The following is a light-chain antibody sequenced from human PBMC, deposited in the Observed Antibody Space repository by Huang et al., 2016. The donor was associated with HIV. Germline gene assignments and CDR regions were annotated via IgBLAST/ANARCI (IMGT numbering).Light chain of an antibody. CDR1: QTVLHSSNSKNY. CDR3: QQYYSSPFT. Sequence: DIVMTQSPDSLAVSLGERATVNCKSSQTVLHSSNSKNYLAWYQQKPGHPPKLLIYWASTRESGVPDRFSGSGSGTDFSLTISSLQAEDVAVYYCQQYYSSPFTFGPGTKVDIK. V-gene: IGKV4-1*01. J-gene: IGKJ3*01. CDR2: WAS.